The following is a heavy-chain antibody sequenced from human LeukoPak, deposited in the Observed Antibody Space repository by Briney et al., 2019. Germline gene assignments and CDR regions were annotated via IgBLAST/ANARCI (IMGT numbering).Heavy chain of an antibody. J-gene: IGHJ6*02. Sequence: GGSLRLSCAASGFTFSSYGMHWVRQAPGKGLEWVAVISYDGSNKYYADSVKGRSTVSRDNSKNTLYLQMNSLRAEDTAVYYCAKLDPWLDRYYYYGMDVWGQGTTVTVSS. CDR2: ISYDGSNK. D-gene: IGHD6-19*01. CDR3: AKLDPWLDRYYYYGMDV. CDR1: GFTFSSYG. V-gene: IGHV3-30*18.